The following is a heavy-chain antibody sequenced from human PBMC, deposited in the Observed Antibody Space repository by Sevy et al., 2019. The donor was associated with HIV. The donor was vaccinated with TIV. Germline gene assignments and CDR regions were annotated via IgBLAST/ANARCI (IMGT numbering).Heavy chain of an antibody. CDR1: GYIFTDFY. Sequence: ASVKVSCKASGYIFTDFYIHWVRQTRGQGLEWMGWIGPNTGGTNYAQMFQGRVTMTRDTSITTVYMELSGLISDDTAVYYCARGRYCSGDNCYYDWFDPWGQGTLVTVSS. CDR3: ARGRYCSGDNCYYDWFDP. CDR2: IGPNTGGT. D-gene: IGHD2-15*01. J-gene: IGHJ5*02. V-gene: IGHV1-2*02.